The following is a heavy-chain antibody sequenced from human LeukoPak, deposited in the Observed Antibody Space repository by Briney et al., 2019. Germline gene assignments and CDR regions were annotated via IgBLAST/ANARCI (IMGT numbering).Heavy chain of an antibody. J-gene: IGHJ6*04. CDR2: INHSGST. D-gene: IGHD3-10*01. Sequence: SETLSLTCAVYGGSFSGYYWSWIRQPPGKGLEWIGEINHSGSTNYNPSLKSRVTIAVDTSKNQFSLKLSSVTAADTAVYYCARSAQVRYGMDVWGKGTTVTVSS. CDR3: ARSAQVRYGMDV. V-gene: IGHV4-34*01. CDR1: GGSFSGYY.